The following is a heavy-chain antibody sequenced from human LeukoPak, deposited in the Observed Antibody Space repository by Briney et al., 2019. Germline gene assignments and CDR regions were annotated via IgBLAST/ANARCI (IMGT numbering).Heavy chain of an antibody. V-gene: IGHV4-39*01. CDR3: ARRMAVAGDFDY. Sequence: PSETLSLTCTVSGGSISSSSYYWGWIRQPPGKGLEWIGSIYYSGSTYYNPSLKSRVTISVDTSKSQFSLKLSSVTAADTAVYYCARRMAVAGDFDYWGQGTLVTVSS. D-gene: IGHD6-19*01. CDR1: GGSISSSSYY. CDR2: IYYSGST. J-gene: IGHJ4*02.